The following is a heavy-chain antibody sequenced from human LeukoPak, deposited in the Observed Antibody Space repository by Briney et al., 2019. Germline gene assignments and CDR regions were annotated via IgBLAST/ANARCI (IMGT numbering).Heavy chain of an antibody. CDR3: ARVSPYDSTAANNDY. J-gene: IGHJ4*02. CDR2: ISHSGKTI. D-gene: IGHD3-22*01. CDR1: APTFSNFE. V-gene: IGHV3-48*03. Sequence: GGSLRLSCAASAPTFSNFEMNRVRQAPGKGLEWVSYISHSGKTIYYANSVKGRFTISRDNAKNSLYLQMNSLRAEDTPVYYCARVSPYDSTAANNDYWGQGTLVIVSS.